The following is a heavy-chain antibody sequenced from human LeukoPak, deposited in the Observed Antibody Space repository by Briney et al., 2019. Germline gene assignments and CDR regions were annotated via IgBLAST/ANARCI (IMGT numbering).Heavy chain of an antibody. CDR3: AREGRPYYDSSGYSPRFDP. CDR2: INPSGGST. V-gene: IGHV1-46*01. CDR1: GGTFSSYA. J-gene: IGHJ5*02. D-gene: IGHD3-22*01. Sequence: ASVTVSCKASGGTFSSYAISWVRQAPGQGLEWMGIINPSGGSTSYAQKFQGRVTMTRDTSTSTVYMELSSLRSEDTAVHYCAREGRPYYDSSGYSPRFDPWGQGTLVTVSS.